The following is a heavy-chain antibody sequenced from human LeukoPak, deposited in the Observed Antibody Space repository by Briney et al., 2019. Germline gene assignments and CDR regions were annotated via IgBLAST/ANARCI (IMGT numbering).Heavy chain of an antibody. Sequence: GGSLRLSCAASGFTFSSYWMHWVRQAPGKGLVWVSRINSDGSSTSYADSVKGRFTISRDNAKNTLYLQMNSLRAEDTAVYYCAKDQGSNWYSSYFDYWGQGTLVTVSS. V-gene: IGHV3-74*01. CDR3: AKDQGSNWYSSYFDY. J-gene: IGHJ4*02. D-gene: IGHD6-13*01. CDR2: INSDGSST. CDR1: GFTFSSYW.